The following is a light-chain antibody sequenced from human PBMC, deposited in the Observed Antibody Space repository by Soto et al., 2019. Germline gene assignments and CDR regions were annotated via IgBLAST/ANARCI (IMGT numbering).Light chain of an antibody. CDR2: DVS. Sequence: QSALTQPASVSASPGQSITISCTGSGSDIGGYNYVSWYQQHPGKAPKLIIYDVSNRPSGVSNRFSGSKSGNTASLTISGLQAEDESDYYCSSYTSSSTLVFGGGTKLTVL. CDR3: SSYTSSSTLV. J-gene: IGLJ2*01. CDR1: GSDIGGYNY. V-gene: IGLV2-14*03.